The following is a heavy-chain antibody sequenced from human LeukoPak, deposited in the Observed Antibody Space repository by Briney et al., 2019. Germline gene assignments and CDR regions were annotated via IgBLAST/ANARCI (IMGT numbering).Heavy chain of an antibody. CDR3: ARCRSDSSGYPNYWYFDL. V-gene: IGHV4-59*01. Sequence: SETLSLTCTVSGGSISSYYWSWIRQPPGKGLEWIGYIYYSGSTNYNPSLKSRVTISVDTSKNQFSLKLSSVTAADTAVYYCARCRSDSSGYPNYWYFDLWGRGTLVTVSS. CDR1: GGSISSYY. D-gene: IGHD3-22*01. CDR2: IYYSGST. J-gene: IGHJ2*01.